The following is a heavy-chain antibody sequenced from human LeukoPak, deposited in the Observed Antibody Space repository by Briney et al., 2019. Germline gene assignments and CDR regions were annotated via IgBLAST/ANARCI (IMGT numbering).Heavy chain of an antibody. D-gene: IGHD4-17*01. CDR1: ADSFSSHY. CDR3: ARDLVTVTKGFDI. V-gene: IGHV4-59*11. Sequence: SETLSLTCAVSADSFSSHYWTWIRQPPGKGLEWIGYISYIGSANYNPSLKSRVTISIDTSKNQFSLKLSSVTAADTAVYYCARDLVTVTKGFDIWGQGTMVSVSS. CDR2: ISYIGSA. J-gene: IGHJ3*02.